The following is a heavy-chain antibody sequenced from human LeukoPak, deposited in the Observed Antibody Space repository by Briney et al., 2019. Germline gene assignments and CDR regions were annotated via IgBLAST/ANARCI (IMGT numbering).Heavy chain of an antibody. CDR1: GFTFSSYA. D-gene: IGHD4-23*01. V-gene: IGHV3-23*01. CDR3: AKENYDYGVNAPGY. J-gene: IGHJ4*02. CDR2: ISGSGGST. Sequence: GGSLRLSCAASGFTFSSYAMSWVRQAPRKGLEWVSAISGSGGSTYYADSVKGRFTIFRDNSKNTLYLQMNSLRAEDTAVYYCAKENYDYGVNAPGYWGQGTLVTVSS.